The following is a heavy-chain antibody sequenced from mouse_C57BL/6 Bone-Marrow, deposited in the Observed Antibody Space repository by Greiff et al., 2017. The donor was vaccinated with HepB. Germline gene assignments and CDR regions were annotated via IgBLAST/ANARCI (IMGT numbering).Heavy chain of an antibody. J-gene: IGHJ1*03. CDR1: GFNIKDDY. V-gene: IGHV14-4*01. CDR2: IDPENGDT. Sequence: VQLQQSGAELVRPGASVKLSCTASGFNIKDDYMHWVKQRPEQGLEWIGWIDPENGDTEYASKFQGKATITADTSSNTAYLQLSSLTSEDTAVYYCTYDYGIWYFDVWGTGTTVTVSS. D-gene: IGHD1-1*02. CDR3: TYDYGIWYFDV.